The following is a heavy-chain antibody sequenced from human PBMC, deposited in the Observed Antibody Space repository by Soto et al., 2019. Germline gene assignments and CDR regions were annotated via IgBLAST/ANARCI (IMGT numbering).Heavy chain of an antibody. Sequence: QVQLVQSGAEVKKPGSSVRVSCKASGGTLRNYGISWVRQAPGQGLEWMGGIIPVFGTANYAQKFQGRVTITGDESTSTVYMDVTSIRSEDTAVYYCARGDATKIVVTTYDGMDVWGQGTTVTVSS. CDR2: IIPVFGTA. J-gene: IGHJ6*02. CDR1: GGTLRNYG. D-gene: IGHD4-17*01. CDR3: ARGDATKIVVTTYDGMDV. V-gene: IGHV1-69*12.